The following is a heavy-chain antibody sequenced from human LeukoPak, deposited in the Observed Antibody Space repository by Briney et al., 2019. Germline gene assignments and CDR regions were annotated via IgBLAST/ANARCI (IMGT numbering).Heavy chain of an antibody. D-gene: IGHD1-26*01. V-gene: IGHV4-59*01. Sequence: SETLSLTCTVSGGSISSYDWGWIRQPPGKGLEWIGYIYYSGSTNYNPSLKSRVTISVDASKNQFSLKLSSVTAADTAVYYCARGGSYYGYFDYWGQGTLVTVSS. CDR2: IYYSGST. CDR3: ARGGSYYGYFDY. J-gene: IGHJ4*02. CDR1: GGSISSYD.